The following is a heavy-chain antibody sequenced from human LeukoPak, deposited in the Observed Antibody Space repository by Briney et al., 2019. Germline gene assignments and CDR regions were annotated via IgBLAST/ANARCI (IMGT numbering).Heavy chain of an antibody. CDR1: GGSISSGSYY. Sequence: ETLSLTCTVSGGSISSGSYYWGWIRQAPGKGLEWVSAISGSGGSTYYADSVKGRFTISRDNSKNTLYLQMNSLRAEDTAVYYCAKDSGYSSSPPDDYWGQGTLVTVSS. CDR2: ISGSGGST. V-gene: IGHV3-23*01. J-gene: IGHJ4*02. CDR3: AKDSGYSSSPPDDY. D-gene: IGHD6-13*01.